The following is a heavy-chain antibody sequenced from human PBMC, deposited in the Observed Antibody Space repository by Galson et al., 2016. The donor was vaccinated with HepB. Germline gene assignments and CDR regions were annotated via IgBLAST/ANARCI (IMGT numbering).Heavy chain of an antibody. CDR1: GFTVSNNY. CDR3: ARDIGP. V-gene: IGHV3-53*01. CDR2: IYSGGNT. Sequence: SLRLSCAASGFTVSNNYMSWVRQAPGKGLEWVSVIYSGGNTFYADSVKGRFTISRDNSKNTLYLQMNSLRVEDTAVYFCARDIGPVGQGTLVTVSS. J-gene: IGHJ5*02.